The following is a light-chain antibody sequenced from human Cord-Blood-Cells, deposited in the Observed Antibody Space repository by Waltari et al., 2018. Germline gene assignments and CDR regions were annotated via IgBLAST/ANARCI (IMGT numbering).Light chain of an antibody. J-gene: IGKJ2*01. CDR3: QQYNNWPRT. CDR2: GAS. Sequence: EIVMTQSPATLSVSPGDRATLSCRASQSVSSNLAWYQQKPGQAPRPLIYGASTRATGIPARFSGSGSGTEFTLTISSLQSEDFAVYYCQQYNNWPRTFGQGTKLEIK. V-gene: IGKV3-15*01. CDR1: QSVSSN.